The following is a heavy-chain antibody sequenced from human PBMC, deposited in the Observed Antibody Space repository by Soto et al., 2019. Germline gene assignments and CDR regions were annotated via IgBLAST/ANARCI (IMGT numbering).Heavy chain of an antibody. CDR1: GFTFISSF. Sequence: GGSLRLSCVASGFTFISSFMGWVRQAPGKGLEWVANINQDGGGTYYVDSVEGRFTISRDNAKDSLYLQMNSLRGEDTAVYYCARYFRGSGRYFFDYWGQGTLVTVSS. V-gene: IGHV3-7*03. J-gene: IGHJ4*02. D-gene: IGHD6-19*01. CDR3: ARYFRGSGRYFFDY. CDR2: INQDGGGT.